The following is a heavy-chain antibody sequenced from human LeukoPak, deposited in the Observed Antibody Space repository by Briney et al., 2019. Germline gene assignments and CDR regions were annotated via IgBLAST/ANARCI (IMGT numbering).Heavy chain of an antibody. Sequence: GGSLRLSCAASGFTVSSNYMSWVRQASGKGLEWVSVIYSGGSTYYADSVKGRFTISRDNSKNTLYLQMNSLRAEDTAVYYCASGTYSGYDFDYWGQGTLVTVSS. CDR2: IYSGGST. V-gene: IGHV3-66*02. CDR1: GFTVSSNY. CDR3: ASGTYSGYDFDY. J-gene: IGHJ4*02. D-gene: IGHD5-12*01.